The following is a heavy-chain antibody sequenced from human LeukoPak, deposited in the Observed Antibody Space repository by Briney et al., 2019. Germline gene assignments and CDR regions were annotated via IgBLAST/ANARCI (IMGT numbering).Heavy chain of an antibody. J-gene: IGHJ4*02. CDR1: GGSFSGYY. V-gene: IGHV4-34*01. CDR2: INHSGST. CDR3: ARRKYYYDSSGYTSYFDY. Sequence: SETLSLTCAVYGGSFSGYYWSWIRQPPGKGLEWIGEINHSGSTNYNPSLKSRVTISVDTSKNQFSLKLSSVTAADTAVYYCARRKYYYDSSGYTSYFDYWGQGTLVTVSS. D-gene: IGHD3-22*01.